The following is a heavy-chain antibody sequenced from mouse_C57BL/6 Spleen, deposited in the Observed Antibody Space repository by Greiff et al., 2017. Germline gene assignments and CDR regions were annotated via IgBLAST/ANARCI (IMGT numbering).Heavy chain of an antibody. D-gene: IGHD2-1*01. Sequence: VQLQQPGAELVKPGASVKMSCKASGYTFTSYWMHWVKQRPGQGLEWIGMINPNSGSTNYNEKFKSKATLTVDKSSSTAYMQLSSLTSEDSAVYDCARVDYGNAYYFDYWGQGTTLTVSS. V-gene: IGHV1-64*01. J-gene: IGHJ2*01. CDR1: GYTFTSYW. CDR3: ARVDYGNAYYFDY. CDR2: INPNSGST.